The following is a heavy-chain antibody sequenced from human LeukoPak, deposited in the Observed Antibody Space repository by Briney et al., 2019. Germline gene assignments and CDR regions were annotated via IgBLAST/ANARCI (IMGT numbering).Heavy chain of an antibody. CDR2: ISGSGGST. CDR3: AKARGTVVPPFDY. D-gene: IGHD3-22*01. V-gene: IGHV3-23*01. J-gene: IGHJ4*02. CDR1: GFTFSRYA. Sequence: GGSVTLSCAASGFTFSRYAMSWSRPAPGKGLEWVSSISGSGGSTYYPDSVKGRFTVSRDNSKNTLYLQMNSLRAEDTAVYYWAKARGTVVPPFDYWGQGTLATVSS.